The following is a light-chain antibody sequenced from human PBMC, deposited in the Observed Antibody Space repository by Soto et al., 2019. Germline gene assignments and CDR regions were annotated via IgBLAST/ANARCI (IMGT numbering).Light chain of an antibody. CDR2: DVT. V-gene: IGLV2-14*01. J-gene: IGLJ1*01. Sequence: QSALTQPASVSGSPGQSITISCTEASSDIDGYNYVSWYQQHPVKAPKLIIYDVTNRPSGVSNRFSGSKSGNTASLTISGLQAEDEADYSCSSYTSSSTYVFGTGTKLTVL. CDR3: SSYTSSSTYV. CDR1: SSDIDGYNY.